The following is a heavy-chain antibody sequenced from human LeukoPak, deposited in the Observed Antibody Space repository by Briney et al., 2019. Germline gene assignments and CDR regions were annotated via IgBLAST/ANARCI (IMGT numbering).Heavy chain of an antibody. J-gene: IGHJ3*02. CDR1: GFAFGDYA. Sequence: PGRSLRLSCAASGFAFGDYAMHWVRQAPGKGLEWVSGISWNSGTMDYADSVKGRFTISRDNAKNSLYLQMNSLRAEDTALYYCAKSGSGYYMDAFDIWGQGTMVTVSS. CDR2: ISWNSGTM. V-gene: IGHV3-9*01. D-gene: IGHD3-22*01. CDR3: AKSGSGYYMDAFDI.